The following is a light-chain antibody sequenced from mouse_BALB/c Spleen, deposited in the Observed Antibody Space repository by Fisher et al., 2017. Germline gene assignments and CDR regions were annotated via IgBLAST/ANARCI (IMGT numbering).Light chain of an antibody. CDR2: DTS. Sequence: IVLTQTPAIMSASPGEKVTMTCSASSSVSYMHWYQQKSGTSPKRWIYDTSKLASGVPARFSGSGSGTSYSLTISRMEAEDDATYYCQQWSSNPPTFGGGTKLEIK. J-gene: IGKJ2*01. V-gene: IGKV4-59*01. CDR1: SSVSY. CDR3: QQWSSNPPT.